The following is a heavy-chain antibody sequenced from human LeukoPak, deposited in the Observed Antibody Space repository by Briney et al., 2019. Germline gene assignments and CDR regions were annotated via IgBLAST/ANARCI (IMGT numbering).Heavy chain of an antibody. D-gene: IGHD4/OR15-4a*01. Sequence: ASVKVSCKASGYTFSNYGITWVRQAPGQGLEWMGWISAYNGKTDYAQKLQGRVTMTTDTSTNTAYMELRSLRSDATAVYYCARYGADYGCDVDLYYWGKGTLVTV. J-gene: IGHJ4*02. CDR3: ARYGADYGCDVDLYY. V-gene: IGHV1-18*01. CDR2: ISAYNGKT. CDR1: GYTFSNYG.